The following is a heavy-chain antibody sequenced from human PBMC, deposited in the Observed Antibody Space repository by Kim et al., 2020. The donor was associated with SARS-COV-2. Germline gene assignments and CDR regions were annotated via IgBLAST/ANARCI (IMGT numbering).Heavy chain of an antibody. CDR2: IIPIFGTA. CDR1: GGTFSSYA. Sequence: SVKVSCKASGGTFSSYAISWVRQAPGQGLEWMGGIIPIFGTANYAQKFQGRVTITADESTSTAYMELSSLRSEDTAVYYCASSTTQYDYVWGSYRYPNWFDPWGQGTRVTVSS. D-gene: IGHD3-16*02. CDR3: ASSTTQYDYVWGSYRYPNWFDP. V-gene: IGHV1-69*13. J-gene: IGHJ5*02.